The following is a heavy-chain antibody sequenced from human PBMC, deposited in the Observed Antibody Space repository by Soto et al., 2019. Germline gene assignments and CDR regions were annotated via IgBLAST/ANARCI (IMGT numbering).Heavy chain of an antibody. CDR2: ISGGSPKE. V-gene: IGHV3-23*01. CDR1: GFPFDNYA. D-gene: IGHD2-15*01. CDR3: AKEKGYCSGGSCSTGLLVDY. Sequence: LRLSCEASGFPFDNYAMSWVRQAPGKGLEWVSAISGGSPKEFYAESVKGRFTISRDNSKNTLFLEMNSLRADDAALYYCAKEKGYCSGGSCSTGLLVDYWGQGTLVTVSS. J-gene: IGHJ4*02.